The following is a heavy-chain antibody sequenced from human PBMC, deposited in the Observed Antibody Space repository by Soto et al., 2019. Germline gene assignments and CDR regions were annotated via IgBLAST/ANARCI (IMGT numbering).Heavy chain of an antibody. Sequence: ASVKVSCKASGYTFTSYYMHWVRQAPGQGLEWMGIINPSGGSTSYAQKFQGRVTMTRDTSTSTVYMELSSLRSEDTAVYYCARDKTTGYSSGWYPLDYWGQGTLVTVSS. CDR1: GYTFTSYY. CDR2: INPSGGST. CDR3: ARDKTTGYSSGWYPLDY. V-gene: IGHV1-46*03. D-gene: IGHD6-19*01. J-gene: IGHJ4*02.